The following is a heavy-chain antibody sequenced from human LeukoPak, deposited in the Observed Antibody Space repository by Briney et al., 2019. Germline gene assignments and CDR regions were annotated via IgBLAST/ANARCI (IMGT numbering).Heavy chain of an antibody. CDR3: ARGLEWLTRRHTWFDP. D-gene: IGHD3-3*01. J-gene: IGHJ5*02. Sequence: ASVKVSCKVSGYTLTELSVHWVRQAPGKGLEWMGGFDPEDGETIYAQKLQGRVTMTTDTSTSTAYMELRSLRSDDTAVYYCARGLEWLTRRHTWFDPWGQGTLVTVSS. V-gene: IGHV1-24*01. CDR1: GYTLTELS. CDR2: FDPEDGET.